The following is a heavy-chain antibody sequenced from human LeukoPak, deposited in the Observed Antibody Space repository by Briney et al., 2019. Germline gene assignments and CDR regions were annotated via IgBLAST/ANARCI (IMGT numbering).Heavy chain of an antibody. Sequence: GASVKVSCKASGYTFTSYGISWVRQAPGQGLEWMGWISAYNGNTNYAQKLQGRVTMTTDTSTSTAYMELRSLRSDDTAVYYCARAYCSSTSCPPTKYWGQGTLVTVSS. CDR2: ISAYNGNT. CDR1: GYTFTSYG. D-gene: IGHD2-2*01. V-gene: IGHV1-18*01. J-gene: IGHJ4*02. CDR3: ARAYCSSTSCPPTKY.